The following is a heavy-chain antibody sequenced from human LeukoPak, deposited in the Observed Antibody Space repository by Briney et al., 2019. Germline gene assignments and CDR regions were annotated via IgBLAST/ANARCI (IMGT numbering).Heavy chain of an antibody. CDR1: GFIFGDSA. J-gene: IGHJ5*02. D-gene: IGHD1-26*01. CDR2: VDRKVKGYAT. Sequence: GGSLRLSCAGSGFIFGDSAIHWVRQDSGKGLEWVGLVDRKVKGYATAFAASVKGRFTISRDDSQNTAFLHMDTLKTEDTALYYCTKDSGTYNWLDPWGQGTLVTVSS. CDR3: TKDSGTYNWLDP. V-gene: IGHV3-73*01.